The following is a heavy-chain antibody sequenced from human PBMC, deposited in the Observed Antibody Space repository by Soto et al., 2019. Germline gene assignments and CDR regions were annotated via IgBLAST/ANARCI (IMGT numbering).Heavy chain of an antibody. CDR1: GYGFTTYY. D-gene: IGHD1-26*01. J-gene: IGHJ4*02. V-gene: IGHV1-46*01. Sequence: ASVKVSCKASGYGFTTYYLHWVRQAPGQGLEWLGMINPNGGATAYAQNFQGRVSMTTDMSTSTVFMDLSSLRFDDTAVYYCARGISGTYNALDFWGQGALVTVSS. CDR3: ARGISGTYNALDF. CDR2: INPNGGAT.